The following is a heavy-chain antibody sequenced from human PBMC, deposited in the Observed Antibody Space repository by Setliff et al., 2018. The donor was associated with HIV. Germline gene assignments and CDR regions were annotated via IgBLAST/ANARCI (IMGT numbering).Heavy chain of an antibody. V-gene: IGHV1-2*02. D-gene: IGHD3-22*01. CDR3: ARQDQYDDSGYYVGFYGMDV. J-gene: IGHJ6*02. Sequence: VASVKVSCKASGYTFTDYYIHWVRQAPGQGLEWMGWINSASGGTNYAQNFQGRVTVTRDTSINTAYVELNSLKSDDTAVYYCARQDQYDDSGYYVGFYGMDVWGQGTTVTSP. CDR2: INSASGGT. CDR1: GYTFTDYY.